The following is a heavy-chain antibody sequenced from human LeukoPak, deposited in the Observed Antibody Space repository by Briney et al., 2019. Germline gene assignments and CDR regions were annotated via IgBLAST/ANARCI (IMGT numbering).Heavy chain of an antibody. V-gene: IGHV4-59*01. CDR2: IYYSGST. J-gene: IGHJ4*02. CDR1: GGSISSYY. CDR3: AKESGGYTSGWYFDY. D-gene: IGHD6-19*01. Sequence: PSETLSLTCTVSGGSISSYYWSWIRQPPGKGLEWIGYIYYSGSTNYNPSLKSRVTISIDTSKNQFSLKLSSVTAADTAVYYCAKESGGYTSGWYFDYRGQGTLVTVSS.